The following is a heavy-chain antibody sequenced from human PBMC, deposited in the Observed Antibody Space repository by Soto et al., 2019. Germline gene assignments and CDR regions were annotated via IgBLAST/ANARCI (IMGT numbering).Heavy chain of an antibody. CDR3: GRDSKDRQEGMDV. J-gene: IGHJ6*02. D-gene: IGHD4-4*01. V-gene: IGHV3-21*01. CDR2: ISVIGDHT. CDR1: GFTLSSYA. Sequence: GESLRLSCGASGFTLSSYAFNWVRQAPGKGLEWVSSISVIGDHTFYADSVKGRFTISRDNAKNSLFLELTSLRADDTAVYFFGRDSKDRQEGMDVWGQGNTVT.